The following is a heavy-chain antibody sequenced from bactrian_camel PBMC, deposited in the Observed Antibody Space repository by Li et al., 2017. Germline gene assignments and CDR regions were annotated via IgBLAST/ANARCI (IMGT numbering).Heavy chain of an antibody. CDR2: IESRGTT. Sequence: HVQLVESGGGSVQVGGSLRLSCKMSGATYMRWCMGWFRQAPGKGREVVATIESRGTTDYHHSVKGRFSISKDDAKNTVYLQMNNLQPEDTAMYYCAADPTLWCPDVEVGPHFADFGQGTQVTVS. V-gene: IGHV3S53*01. D-gene: IGHD1*01. CDR1: GATYMRWC. J-gene: IGHJ4*01.